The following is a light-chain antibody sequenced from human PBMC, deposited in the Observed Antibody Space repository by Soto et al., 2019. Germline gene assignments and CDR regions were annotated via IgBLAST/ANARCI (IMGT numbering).Light chain of an antibody. V-gene: IGLV1-40*01. J-gene: IGLJ2*01. CDR2: GD. CDR1: SSNIGTGYS. Sequence: QSVLTQPPSTSGAPGQRVTISCTGGSSNIGTGYSVHWYQQLPGSATKLLVYGDSRPSGVPDRYSGAKSGTSASLTITGLQSEDEAAYYCQAYDSSLDTWLFGGGTKLTVL. CDR3: QAYDSSLDTWL.